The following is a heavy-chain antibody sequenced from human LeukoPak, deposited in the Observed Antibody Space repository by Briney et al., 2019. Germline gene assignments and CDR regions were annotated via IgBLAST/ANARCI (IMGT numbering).Heavy chain of an antibody. J-gene: IGHJ6*02. V-gene: IGHV3-23*01. CDR3: AKAPSSTSPYSYYYGMDV. CDR2: ISGSGGST. D-gene: IGHD2-2*01. Sequence: HPGGSLRLSCAASGFTFSSYAMSWVRQAPGKGLEWVSAISGSGGSTYYAASVKGRFTISRDNSKKTLYLQMNSLRAEDTAVYYCAKAPSSTSPYSYYYGMDVWGQGTTVTVSS. CDR1: GFTFSSYA.